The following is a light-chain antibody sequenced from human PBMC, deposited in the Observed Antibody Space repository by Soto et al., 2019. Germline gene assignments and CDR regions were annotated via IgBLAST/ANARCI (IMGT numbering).Light chain of an antibody. CDR3: CLYVGATTYV. J-gene: IGLJ1*01. Sequence: QSALAQPASVSGSPGQSITISCTGASGYVGTYSLVSWYQQHPGKAPKVVIYEGHKRPSGVPDRFSGSTSVNTASLTISGLQTEEEADYSCCLYVGATTYVFGTGTKVTV. CDR2: EGH. CDR1: SGYVGTYSL. V-gene: IGLV2-23*01.